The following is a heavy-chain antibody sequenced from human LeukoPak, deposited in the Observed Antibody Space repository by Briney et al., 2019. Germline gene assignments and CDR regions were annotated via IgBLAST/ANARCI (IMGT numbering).Heavy chain of an antibody. V-gene: IGHV3-30-3*01. CDR3: ASARAVAGLNY. D-gene: IGHD6-19*01. CDR1: GFTFSSYA. CDR2: ISYDGSNK. Sequence: GRSLRLSCAASGFTFSSYAMHWVRQAPGKGLEWVAVISYDGSNKYYADSVKGRFTISRDNSKNTLYLQMNSLRAEDTAVYYCASARAVAGLNYWGQGTLVTVSS. J-gene: IGHJ4*02.